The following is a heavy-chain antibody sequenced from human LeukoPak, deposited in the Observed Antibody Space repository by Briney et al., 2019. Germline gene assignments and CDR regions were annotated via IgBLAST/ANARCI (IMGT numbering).Heavy chain of an antibody. CDR2: IQQHGSEK. CDR3: ARDAGDIAAAHDAFDI. Sequence: PGGSLRLSCAASGFTFSSYEMNWVRQAPGKGLEWVANIQQHGSEKYYVDSVKGRFTISRDNAKNSLYLQVNSLRAEDTAVYYCARDAGDIAAAHDAFDIWGQGTMVTVSS. D-gene: IGHD6-13*01. CDR1: GFTFSSYE. V-gene: IGHV3-7*01. J-gene: IGHJ3*02.